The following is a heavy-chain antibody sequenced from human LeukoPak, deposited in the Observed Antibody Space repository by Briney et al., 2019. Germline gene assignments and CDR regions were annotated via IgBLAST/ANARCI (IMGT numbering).Heavy chain of an antibody. D-gene: IGHD7-27*01. CDR2: INPNSGGT. J-gene: IGHJ4*02. Sequence: ASVKVSCKASGYTFTGYYMHWVRQAPGQGLEWMGWINPNSGGTNYAQKFLGRVTMTRDTSISTAYMELSRLRSDDTAVYCCARGPHWDPHFDYWGQGTLVTVSS. CDR3: ARGPHWDPHFDY. V-gene: IGHV1-2*02. CDR1: GYTFTGYY.